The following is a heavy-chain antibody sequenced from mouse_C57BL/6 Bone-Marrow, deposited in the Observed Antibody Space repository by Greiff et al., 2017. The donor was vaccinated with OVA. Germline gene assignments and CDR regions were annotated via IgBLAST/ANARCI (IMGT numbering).Heavy chain of an antibody. V-gene: IGHV1-82*01. CDR2: IYPGDGDT. CDR1: GYAFSSSW. D-gene: IGHD4-1*01. CDR3: ARDETGMGDY. Sequence: VKLMESGPELVKPGASVKISCKASGYAFSSSWMNWVKQRPGKGLEWIGRIYPGDGDTNSNGKLKGKATLTSDTASSTAYLQLSSLTSEDCAIYFCARDETGMGDYWGQGTSVTVSS. J-gene: IGHJ4*01.